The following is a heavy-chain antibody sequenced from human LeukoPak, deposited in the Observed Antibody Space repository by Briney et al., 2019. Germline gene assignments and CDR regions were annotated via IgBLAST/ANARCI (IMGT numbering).Heavy chain of an antibody. D-gene: IGHD3-3*01. CDR1: GYSISSGYY. CDR2: IYHSGST. V-gene: IGHV4-38-2*01. J-gene: IGHJ4*02. Sequence: SETLSLTCAVSGYSISSGYYWGWIRQPPGKGLEWIGSIYHSGSTYYNPSLKSRVTISVDTSKNQFSLKLSSVTAADTAVYYCASLFLEWLLHDYWGQGTLVTVSS. CDR3: ASLFLEWLLHDY.